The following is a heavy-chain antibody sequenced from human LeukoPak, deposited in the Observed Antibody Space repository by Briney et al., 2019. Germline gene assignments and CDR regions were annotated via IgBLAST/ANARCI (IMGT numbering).Heavy chain of an antibody. CDR1: GFTFSSYW. D-gene: IGHD1-26*01. Sequence: PGGSLRLSCAASGFTFSSYWMSWVRQAPGKGLEWVANIKQDGNEKYYVDSVKGRFTISRDNAKNSLYLQMNSLRAEDTAVYYCARGSGSYYSAHPDDFDCWGQGTPVTVSS. V-gene: IGHV3-7*04. CDR2: IKQDGNEK. J-gene: IGHJ4*02. CDR3: ARGSGSYYSAHPDDFDC.